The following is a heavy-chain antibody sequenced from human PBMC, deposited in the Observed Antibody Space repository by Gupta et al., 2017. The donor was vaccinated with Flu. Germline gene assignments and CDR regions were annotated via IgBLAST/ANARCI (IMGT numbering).Heavy chain of an antibody. Sequence: QVQSHQLGASVLRPFETLSLTCPFSDASFGSYYWTWIRLAPGKGLEWIGELDQGGTTNITPSLRSRVSMSLDTSTNQAFLRVFSVTAADTAAYYCVRRPCPACSGSRCADLLDDWSQGTQVTVSS. CDR1: DASFGSYY. CDR2: LDQGGTT. V-gene: IGHV4-34*01. J-gene: IGHJ4*02. D-gene: IGHD1-26*01. CDR3: VRRPCPACSGSRCADLLDD.